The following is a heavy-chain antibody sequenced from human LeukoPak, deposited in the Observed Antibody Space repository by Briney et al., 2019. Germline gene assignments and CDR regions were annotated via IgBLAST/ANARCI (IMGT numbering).Heavy chain of an antibody. J-gene: IGHJ6*02. D-gene: IGHD3-10*01. V-gene: IGHV3-23*01. CDR1: GFTFSSYA. Sequence: GGSLRLSCAASGFTFSSYAMSWVRQAPGKGLEWVSAISGGGGSTYYADSVKGRFTISRDNSKNTLYLQMNSLRAEDTAVYYCAKAVTMVRGVIIMAHYYYGMDVWGQGTTVTVSS. CDR2: ISGGGGST. CDR3: AKAVTMVRGVIIMAHYYYGMDV.